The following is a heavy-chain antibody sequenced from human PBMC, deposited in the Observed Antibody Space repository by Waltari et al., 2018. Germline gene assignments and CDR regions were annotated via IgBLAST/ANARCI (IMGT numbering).Heavy chain of an antibody. J-gene: IGHJ4*02. CDR1: GFTFSSYA. CDR3: AKNEDFWSGYYDY. V-gene: IGHV3-23*04. Sequence: EVQLVESGGGLVQPGGSLRPSCAAPGFTFSSYAMSWVRQAPGKGLEWVSAISGSGGSTYYADSVKGRFTISRDNSKNTLYLQMNSLRAEDTAVYYCAKNEDFWSGYYDYWGQGTLVTVSS. D-gene: IGHD3-3*01. CDR2: ISGSGGST.